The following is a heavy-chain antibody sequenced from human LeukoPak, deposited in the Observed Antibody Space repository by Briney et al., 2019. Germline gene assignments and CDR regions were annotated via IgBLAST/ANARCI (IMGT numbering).Heavy chain of an antibody. J-gene: IGHJ5*02. CDR2: TYYSGST. CDR1: GDSISSSSYY. D-gene: IGHD6-6*01. V-gene: IGHV4-39*06. Sequence: PSETLSLTCTVSGDSISSSSYYWGWLRQPPGKGLEWIGSTYYSGSTYYNPSLKSPFTISVDTSKNPFTLKLSSVTAAATAVYYCASRYSSSSYGWFDHWGQGTLVTVSS. CDR3: ASRYSSSSYGWFDH.